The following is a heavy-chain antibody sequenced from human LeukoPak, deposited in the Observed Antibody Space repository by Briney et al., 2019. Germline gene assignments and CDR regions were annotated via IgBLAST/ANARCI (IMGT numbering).Heavy chain of an antibody. J-gene: IGHJ6*02. D-gene: IGHD2-2*01. CDR1: GGTFSSYA. Sequence: SVKVSCKASGGTFSSYAISWVRQALGQGLEWMGRIIPILGIANYAQKFQGRVTITADKSTSTAYMELSSLRSEDTAVHYCARVSVVVPAAMPGAGYYYYGMDVWGQGTTVTVSS. CDR3: ARVSVVVPAAMPGAGYYYYGMDV. V-gene: IGHV1-69*04. CDR2: IIPILGIA.